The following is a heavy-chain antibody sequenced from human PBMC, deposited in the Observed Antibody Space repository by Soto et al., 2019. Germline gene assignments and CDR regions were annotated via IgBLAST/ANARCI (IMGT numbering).Heavy chain of an antibody. CDR2: IIPIFGIK. D-gene: IGHD3-16*01. J-gene: IGHJ1*01. CDR3: AKEAGEH. V-gene: IGHV1-69*01. Sequence: QMQLVQSGAEVKERGSSVKISCKTSGGTFNTYALTWVRQAPGQGLEWIGGIIPIFGIKNVAQRFQGRVTINAYESLTTAYMEMTSLRSDDTAVYYFAKEAGEHWGQGTLVTVSS. CDR1: GGTFNTYA.